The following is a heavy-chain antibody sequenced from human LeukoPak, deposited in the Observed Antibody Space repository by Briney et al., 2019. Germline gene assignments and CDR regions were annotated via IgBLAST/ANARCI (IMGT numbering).Heavy chain of an antibody. CDR2: INPSGGST. J-gene: IGHJ4*02. CDR1: GYTFTSYY. Sequence: ASVKVSCKASGYTFTSYYMHWVRQAPGQGLEWMGIINPSGGSTSYAQKFQGRVTMTRDMSTSTVYMELSSLRSEDTAVYYCARDYRIAAAGQGDYFDYWGQGTLVTVSP. D-gene: IGHD6-13*01. V-gene: IGHV1-46*01. CDR3: ARDYRIAAAGQGDYFDY.